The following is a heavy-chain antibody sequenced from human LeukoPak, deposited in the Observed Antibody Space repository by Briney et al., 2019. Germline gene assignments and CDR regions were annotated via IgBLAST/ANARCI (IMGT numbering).Heavy chain of an antibody. V-gene: IGHV3-21*01. Sequence: GGTLKLTCAASGFTFSSYSMNWIRQAPRKGLEWVSSISSSSSYINYADSVKGRFTISRDNAMNSLYLQWNSLRAEVMPVYYCERGRYSSSYPWGQGTLVTVSS. CDR2: ISSSSSYI. CDR3: ERGRYSSSYP. CDR1: GFTFSSYS. J-gene: IGHJ5*02. D-gene: IGHD6-6*01.